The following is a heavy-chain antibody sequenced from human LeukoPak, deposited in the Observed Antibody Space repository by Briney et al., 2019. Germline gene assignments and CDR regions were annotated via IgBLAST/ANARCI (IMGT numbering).Heavy chain of an antibody. J-gene: IGHJ6*02. D-gene: IGHD6-13*01. V-gene: IGHV3-74*01. CDR3: ARDAYSSSWYSVVYYYGMDV. Sequence: GSLRLSCAASGFTVNSNYMSWVRQAPGKGLVWVSRINSNGSSTSYADSVKGRFTISRDNAKNTLYLQMNSLRAEDTAVYYCARDAYSSSWYSVVYYYGMDVWGQGTTVTVSS. CDR1: GFTVNSNY. CDR2: INSNGSST.